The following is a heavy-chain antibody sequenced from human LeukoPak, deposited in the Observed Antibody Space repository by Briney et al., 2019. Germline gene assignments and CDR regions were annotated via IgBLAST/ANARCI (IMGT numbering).Heavy chain of an antibody. Sequence: PGGSLRLSCVASGFTFSDYAMHWVRQAPGKGLEYVSTINGNGSSTYYADSVRGRFTISRDNSKNTLYLQMASLRDDDMAVYFCARGMGTYGWGQGTLVTVSS. V-gene: IGHV3-64*02. CDR2: INGNGSST. D-gene: IGHD1-14*01. CDR1: GFTFSDYA. J-gene: IGHJ4*02. CDR3: ARGMGTYG.